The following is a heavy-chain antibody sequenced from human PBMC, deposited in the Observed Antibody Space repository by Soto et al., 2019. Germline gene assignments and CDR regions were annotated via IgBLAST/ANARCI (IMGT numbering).Heavy chain of an antibody. Sequence: SSETLSLTCTVSGGSISGYYWSWIRQPPGKGLEWIGNVYYSGGAKYNPSVKRRVSISVDTSKNQFSLNPSSVTAADTAVYYCTRDGDGRMTTNPYYYYGMDVWGPGITVTVSS. CDR3: TRDGDGRMTTNPYYYYGMDV. V-gene: IGHV4-59*01. CDR1: GGSISGYY. D-gene: IGHD2-21*02. J-gene: IGHJ6*02. CDR2: VYYSGGA.